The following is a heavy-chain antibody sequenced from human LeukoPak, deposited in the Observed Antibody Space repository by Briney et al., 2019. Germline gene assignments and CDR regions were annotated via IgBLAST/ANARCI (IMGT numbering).Heavy chain of an antibody. J-gene: IGHJ4*02. CDR2: INWNGGST. D-gene: IGHD4-17*01. V-gene: IGHV3-20*04. CDR3: ARDGGHTVTGGFDY. CDR1: GFTFDDYG. Sequence: GGSLRLSCAASGFTFDDYGMSWVRQAPGKGLEWVSGINWNGGSTGYVDSVKGRFTISRDNAKNSLYLQMNSLRAEDTALYYCARDGGHTVTGGFDYWGQGTLVTVSS.